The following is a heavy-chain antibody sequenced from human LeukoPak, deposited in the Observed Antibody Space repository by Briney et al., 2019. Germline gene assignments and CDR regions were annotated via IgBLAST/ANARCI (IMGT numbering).Heavy chain of an antibody. J-gene: IGHJ3*02. V-gene: IGHV5-51*01. CDR1: GYSFTSSR. CDR3: ARSYSSGWYNDAFDI. CDR2: IYPVDSDT. Sequence: GDSLNFSCKGSGYSFTSSRIGWVRQMPGKGLEWLGIIYPVDSDTRYSPSFQGQVTISADKSISTAYLQWSRLKASDTAMYYCARSYSSGWYNDAFDIWGEGTMVTVSS. D-gene: IGHD6-19*01.